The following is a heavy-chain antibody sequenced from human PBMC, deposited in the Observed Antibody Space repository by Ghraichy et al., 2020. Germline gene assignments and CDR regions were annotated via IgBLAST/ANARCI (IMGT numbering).Heavy chain of an antibody. V-gene: IGHV1-69*13. CDR1: GGTFSSYA. J-gene: IGHJ6*03. Sequence: SVKVSCKASGGTFSSYAISWVRQAPGQGLEWMGGIIPIVGTANYAQKFQGRVTITADESTSTAYMELSSLRSEDTAVYYCARVLQALVSSSLYDYYYYRDVWGKGTAVTLPS. CDR3: ARVLQALVSSSLYDYYYYRDV. D-gene: IGHD6-13*01. CDR2: IIPIVGTA.